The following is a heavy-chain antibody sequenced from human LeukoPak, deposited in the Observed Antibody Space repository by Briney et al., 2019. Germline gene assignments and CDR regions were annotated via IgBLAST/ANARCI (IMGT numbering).Heavy chain of an antibody. J-gene: IGHJ5*02. D-gene: IGHD2-2*01. CDR1: GFTFSSYA. CDR2: ISYDGSNK. CDR3: ARAYCSTTSCNSELFDP. V-gene: IGHV3-30-3*01. Sequence: GGSLRLSCAASGFTFSSYAMHWVRQAPGKGLEWVAVISYDGSNKYYADSVKGRFTISRDNAKNTLSLQMNSLRVEDTAVYYCARAYCSTTSCNSELFDPWGQGTLVAVSS.